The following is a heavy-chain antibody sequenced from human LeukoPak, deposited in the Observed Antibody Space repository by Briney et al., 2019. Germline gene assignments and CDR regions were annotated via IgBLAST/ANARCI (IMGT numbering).Heavy chain of an antibody. Sequence: GGSLRLSCAASGFTFSSYAMSWVRQAPGKGLEWVSAISGSGGSTYYADAVKGRFSISRYNSKNTVYLQMNSLRAEDTAVYYCAKSEGNIYSGGSLDYWGQGNLVTVSP. CDR2: ISGSGGST. CDR1: GFTFSSYA. D-gene: IGHD1-26*01. V-gene: IGHV3-23*01. J-gene: IGHJ4*02. CDR3: AKSEGNIYSGGSLDY.